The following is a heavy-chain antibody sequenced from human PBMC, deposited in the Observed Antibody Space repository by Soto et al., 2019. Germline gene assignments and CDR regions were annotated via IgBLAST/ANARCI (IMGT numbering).Heavy chain of an antibody. CDR3: AKNPGYYYDSTGYHFDY. D-gene: IGHD3-22*01. CDR1: EFTFSNYA. CDR2: ISYGGGTT. J-gene: IGHJ4*02. V-gene: IGHV3-23*01. Sequence: EVQLLESGGGLVQPGGSLRLSCAASEFTFSNYAMSWVRQAPGKGLEWVSAISYGGGTTNYADSVKGRFTISRNNSKNKLYLQMNSLRGEDTAVYYCAKNPGYYYDSTGYHFDYWGQGTLVTVSS.